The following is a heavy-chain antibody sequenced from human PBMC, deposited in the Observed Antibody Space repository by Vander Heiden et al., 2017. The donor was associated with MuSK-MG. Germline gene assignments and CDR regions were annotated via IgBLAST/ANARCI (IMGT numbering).Heavy chain of an antibody. Sequence: EVQLVQPGGGFVQPRGSPRLSSASSGFPSSSYALSWVRQAPGKGLEWVSAISGSGGSTYYADAVKGRFTISRDNSKNTLYLQMNSLRAEDTAVYYCAKGRGELYYFDYWGQGTLVTVSS. J-gene: IGHJ4*02. V-gene: IGHV3-23*04. CDR2: ISGSGGST. D-gene: IGHD2-21*01. CDR3: AKGRGELYYFDY. CDR1: GFPSSSYA.